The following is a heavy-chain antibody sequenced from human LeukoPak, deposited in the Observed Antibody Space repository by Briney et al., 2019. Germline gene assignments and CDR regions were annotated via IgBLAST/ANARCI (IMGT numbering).Heavy chain of an antibody. CDR1: GFTFSYYW. D-gene: IGHD4-17*01. Sequence: SGGSLRLSCAASGFTFSYYWMHWVRQAPGKGLVWVARIRTDGTSTSYADSVKGRFTISRDNAKNTLYLQMNSLRAEDTAVYYCARSTVTHYFDYWGQGTLVTVSS. CDR3: ARSTVTHYFDY. V-gene: IGHV3-74*01. CDR2: IRTDGTST. J-gene: IGHJ4*02.